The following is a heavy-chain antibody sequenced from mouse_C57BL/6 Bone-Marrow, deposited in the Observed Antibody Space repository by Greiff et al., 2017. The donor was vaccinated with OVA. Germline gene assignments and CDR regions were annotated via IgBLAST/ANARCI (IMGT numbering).Heavy chain of an antibody. J-gene: IGHJ3*01. CDR2: IDPSDSYT. D-gene: IGHD1-1*01. V-gene: IGHV1-50*01. CDR1: GYTFTSYW. Sequence: QVQLQQPGAELVKPGASVKLSCKASGYTFTSYWMQWVKQRPGQGLEWIGEIDPSDSYTNYNRKFKGKATLTVDTSSSTAYMQLSSLTSEDSAVYYCARYAPYATVVPPWFAYWGQGTLVTVSA. CDR3: ARYAPYATVVPPWFAY.